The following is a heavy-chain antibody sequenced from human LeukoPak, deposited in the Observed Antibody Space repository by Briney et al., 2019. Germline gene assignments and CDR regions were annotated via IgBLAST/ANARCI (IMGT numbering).Heavy chain of an antibody. Sequence: GGSLKLSCAASGFTFSISAMNWVRQAPGKGLEWVSAISGSGGTTFYADSVKGRFTISRDNSKNTLYLQMNSLRVEDTAVYYCAKRPGDMVSLDYWGQGTLVTISS. CDR3: AKRPGDMVSLDY. V-gene: IGHV3-23*01. J-gene: IGHJ4*02. CDR1: GFTFSISA. D-gene: IGHD5/OR15-5a*01. CDR2: ISGSGGTT.